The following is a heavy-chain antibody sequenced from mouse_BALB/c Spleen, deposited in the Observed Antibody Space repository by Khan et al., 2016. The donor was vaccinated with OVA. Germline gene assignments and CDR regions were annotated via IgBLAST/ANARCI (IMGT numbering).Heavy chain of an antibody. D-gene: IGHD1-1*01. Sequence: EVQLVESGGDLVKPGGSLKLSCSASGFTFSTYAIYWVRQTPEKRLEWVATISSGGDYIYYPDSVKGRFTISRENATNTLYLQMSSMRSEDTALYYCARHNYGPFAYWGQGTLVTVSA. CDR1: GFTFSTYA. J-gene: IGHJ3*01. V-gene: IGHV5-9-3*01. CDR3: ARHNYGPFAY. CDR2: ISSGGDYI.